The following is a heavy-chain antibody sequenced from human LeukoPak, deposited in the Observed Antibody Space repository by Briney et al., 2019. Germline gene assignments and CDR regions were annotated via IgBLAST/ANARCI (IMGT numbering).Heavy chain of an antibody. V-gene: IGHV3-23*01. CDR1: GFTFSSYA. J-gene: IGHJ6*03. Sequence: GGSLRLSCAASGFTFSSYAMSWVRQAPGKGLEWVSAISGSGGSTYYADSVKGRFTISRDNSKNTLYLQMNSLRAEDTAVYYCAKEAGYPRYYYYYYMDVWGKGTTVTVSS. CDR3: AKEAGYPRYYYYYYMDV. D-gene: IGHD5-12*01. CDR2: ISGSGGST.